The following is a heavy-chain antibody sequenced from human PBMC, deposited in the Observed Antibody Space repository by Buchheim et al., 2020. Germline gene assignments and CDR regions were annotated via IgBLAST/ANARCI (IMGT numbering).Heavy chain of an antibody. J-gene: IGHJ3*01. D-gene: IGHD5-24*01. CDR2: IYYSGDT. CDR1: GGSISEYY. Sequence: QVRLQESGSGLVKPSETVSLTCSVSGGSISEYYWTWIRQPPGKGLEWIGHIYYSGDTNYNPSLKTRVTISVDTSKNQFSLKLKSVTAADTAVYYYARRRDGYNYVGAFDVWGQGT. V-gene: IGHV4-59*08. CDR3: ARRRDGYNYVGAFDV.